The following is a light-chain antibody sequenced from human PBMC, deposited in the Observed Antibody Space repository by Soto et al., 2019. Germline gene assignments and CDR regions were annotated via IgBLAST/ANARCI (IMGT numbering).Light chain of an antibody. J-gene: IGLJ1*01. Sequence: QSVLTQPPSVSAAPGQRVTISCSGSSSNIGGNSVSWYQQLPGTAPKLLIYDDDKRPSGIPDRFSGSKSGTSATLGITGFQTGDEADYYCQVWDSLTSHVFGTGTKVTVL. CDR1: SSNIGGNS. V-gene: IGLV1-51*01. CDR2: DDD. CDR3: QVWDSLTSHV.